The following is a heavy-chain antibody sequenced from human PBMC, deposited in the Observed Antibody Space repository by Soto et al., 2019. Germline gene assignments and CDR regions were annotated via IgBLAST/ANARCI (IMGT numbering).Heavy chain of an antibody. V-gene: IGHV4-30-2*01. CDR3: ARGGGTYYYDSSGYPFYNWFDP. Sequence: SETLSLTCAVSGGSISSGGYSWSWIRQPPGKGLEWIGYIYHSGSTYYNPSLKSRVTISVDRSKNQFSLKLSSVTAADTAVYYCARGGGTYYYDSSGYPFYNWFDPWGQGTLVTVSS. J-gene: IGHJ5*02. CDR1: GGSISSGGYS. CDR2: IYHSGST. D-gene: IGHD3-22*01.